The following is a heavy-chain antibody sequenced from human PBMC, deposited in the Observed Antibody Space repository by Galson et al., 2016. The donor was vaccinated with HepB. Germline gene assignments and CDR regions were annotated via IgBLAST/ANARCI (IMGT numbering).Heavy chain of an antibody. Sequence: ETLSLTCNVSIGFSENDFWNWVRQPPGKELEWIGYIYSSGSDNYNPSLKSRVSISVDASNNQFSLRLSSVTAADTAVYYCARSELGIFDYWGQGTLVTVSS. J-gene: IGHJ4*02. CDR3: ARSELGIFDY. CDR2: IYSSGSD. D-gene: IGHD7-27*01. CDR1: IGFSENDF. V-gene: IGHV4-4*09.